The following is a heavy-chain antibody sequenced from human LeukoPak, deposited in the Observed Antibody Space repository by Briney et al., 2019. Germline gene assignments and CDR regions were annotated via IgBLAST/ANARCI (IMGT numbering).Heavy chain of an antibody. Sequence: YYXXXXRXPXXXXXXXXXXXXYSGSTYYTPSLKSRVTISVDTSKNQFSLKLTSVTAADTAVYYCARHPLLPTAPWVPNYFDYWGQGTLVTVSS. V-gene: IGHV4-39*01. CDR3: ARHPLLPTAPWVPNYFDY. CDR2: XXYSGST. D-gene: IGHD5-18*01. CDR1: YY. J-gene: IGHJ4*02.